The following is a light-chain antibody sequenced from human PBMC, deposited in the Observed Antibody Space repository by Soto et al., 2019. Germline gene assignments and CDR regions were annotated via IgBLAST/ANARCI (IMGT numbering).Light chain of an antibody. Sequence: DIVMTQSPDSLAVSLGERATINCKSSQSVLYSSNNKNYLAWYQQKQGQPPKLLIYWASTRESGVPDRFSGSGSGTGFTLTISSLQAEDVAVYYCQQYFSTPLTFGGGTKVEIK. CDR1: QSVLYSSNNKNY. V-gene: IGKV4-1*01. CDR2: WAS. CDR3: QQYFSTPLT. J-gene: IGKJ4*01.